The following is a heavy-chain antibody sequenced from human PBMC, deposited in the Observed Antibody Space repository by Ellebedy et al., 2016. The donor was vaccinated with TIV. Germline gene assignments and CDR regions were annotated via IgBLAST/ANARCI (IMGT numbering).Heavy chain of an antibody. D-gene: IGHD6-19*01. CDR1: GFSSRSYW. V-gene: IGHV3-7*01. CDR2: IYQDGSVH. J-gene: IGHJ4*02. CDR3: AKDRREGAVAGVAIDY. Sequence: GGSLRLFCIASGFSSRSYWMSWVRQAPGKGLQWVANIYQDGSVHYYVDSVKGRFTISRDNADNSLFLQMNSLRAEDTAVYYCAKDRREGAVAGVAIDYWGQGTLVTVSS.